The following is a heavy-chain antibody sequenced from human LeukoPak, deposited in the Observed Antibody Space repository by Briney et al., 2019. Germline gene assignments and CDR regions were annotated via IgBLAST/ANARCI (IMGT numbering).Heavy chain of an antibody. Sequence: SETLSLTCTVSGGSISNYYWSWIRQPAGKGLEWIGRIYSSGSTNYNPSLKSRVTMSVDTSKNQFSLKLSSVTAADTAVYYCARGRALGYCSGGSCLRNWFDPWGQGTLVTVSS. D-gene: IGHD2-15*01. CDR1: GGSISNYY. CDR3: ARGRALGYCSGGSCLRNWFDP. J-gene: IGHJ5*02. V-gene: IGHV4-4*07. CDR2: IYSSGST.